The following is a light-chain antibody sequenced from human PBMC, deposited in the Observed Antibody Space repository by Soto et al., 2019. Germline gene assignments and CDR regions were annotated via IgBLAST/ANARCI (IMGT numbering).Light chain of an antibody. CDR3: QQYDRFPYT. CDR1: QSLSYW. Sequence: DIQMTQSPSTLSASVGDTVTITCRASQSLSYWLAWYQQKPGQAPKLLIHKASTLESGVPSRFSGSGSGTDFTLTISSLQPDDFATFYCQQYDRFPYTFGQGTKLEIK. J-gene: IGKJ2*01. V-gene: IGKV1-5*03. CDR2: KAS.